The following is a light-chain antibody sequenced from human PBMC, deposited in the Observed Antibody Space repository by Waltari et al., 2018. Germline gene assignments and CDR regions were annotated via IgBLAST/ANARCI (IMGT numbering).Light chain of an antibody. Sequence: DIVMTQSPDSLGVSLGERATINCKSSQSILYSSNNKNYLAWYQQKPGQPPKLLIYWASTRESGVPDRFSGSGSGTDFTLTISSLQAEDVAVYYCQQHDNTPLTFGGGTKVEIK. CDR1: QSILYSSNNKNY. CDR2: WAS. CDR3: QQHDNTPLT. J-gene: IGKJ4*01. V-gene: IGKV4-1*01.